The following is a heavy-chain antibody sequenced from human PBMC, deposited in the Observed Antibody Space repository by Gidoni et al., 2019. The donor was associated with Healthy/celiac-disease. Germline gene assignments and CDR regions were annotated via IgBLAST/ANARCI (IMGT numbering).Heavy chain of an antibody. Sequence: LQLQESRPGPLKPSYTLSLTSPVTGGAIISSSYYWGWIRLPPVTGLEWIGSIHYSVSTYSNPSLKGRFTISVDTSKNQFSLKLSSVTAADTAVYYCARRQAGTSLRGAFDIWGQGTMVTVSS. D-gene: IGHD1-1*01. J-gene: IGHJ3*02. CDR3: ARRQAGTSLRGAFDI. CDR2: IHYSVST. CDR1: GGAIISSSYY. V-gene: IGHV4-39*01.